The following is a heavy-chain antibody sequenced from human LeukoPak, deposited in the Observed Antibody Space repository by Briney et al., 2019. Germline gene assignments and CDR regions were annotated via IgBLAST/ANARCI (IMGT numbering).Heavy chain of an antibody. J-gene: IGHJ4*02. CDR3: SRGSNWYYFHH. CDR2: IWYDGSNK. Sequence: GRSLRLSCAASGFTFSSYGMHWVRQAPGKGLEWVAVIWYDGSNKYYAASVKGRFTNSRENSANTLYLPMNRPRGGDTAVFFCSRGSNWYYFHHWGQGTPVSVSS. D-gene: IGHD1-20*01. CDR1: GFTFSSYG. V-gene: IGHV3-33*01.